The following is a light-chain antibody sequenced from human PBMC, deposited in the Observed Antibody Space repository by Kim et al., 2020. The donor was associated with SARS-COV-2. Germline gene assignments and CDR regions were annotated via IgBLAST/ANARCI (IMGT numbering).Light chain of an antibody. Sequence: DIQMTQSPSTLSASVGDRVTITCRASQSISSWLAWYQQKPGKAPKLLLYKASSLESGVPSRFIGSGSGTEFTLTISSLQPDDFATYYCQHYNSYSRLTFGGGTEVDIK. V-gene: IGKV1-5*03. CDR2: KAS. CDR3: QHYNSYSRLT. J-gene: IGKJ4*01. CDR1: QSISSW.